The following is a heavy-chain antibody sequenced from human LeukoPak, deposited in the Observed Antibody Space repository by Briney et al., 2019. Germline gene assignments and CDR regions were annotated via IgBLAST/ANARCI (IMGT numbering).Heavy chain of an antibody. D-gene: IGHD6-13*01. CDR3: ARDIAAWIDAFDI. Sequence: GGSLRLSCAASGFTFSSYGMHWVRQAPGKGLEWVANIKQDGSEKYYVDSVKGRFTISRDNAKNSLYLQMNSLRAEDTAVYYCARDIAAWIDAFDIWGQGTMVTVSS. CDR1: GFTFSSYG. CDR2: IKQDGSEK. V-gene: IGHV3-7*01. J-gene: IGHJ3*02.